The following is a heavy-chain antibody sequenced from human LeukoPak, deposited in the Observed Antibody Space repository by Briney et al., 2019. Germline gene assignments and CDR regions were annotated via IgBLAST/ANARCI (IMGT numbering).Heavy chain of an antibody. J-gene: IGHJ4*02. D-gene: IGHD4-23*01. CDR1: GYTFTSYF. CDR2: INPSGGST. V-gene: IGHV1-46*01. CDR3: ARGNDGGNSNFDS. Sequence: ASVKVSCKASGYTFTSYFIHWVRQAPGQELERMGIINPSGGSTSCAQKFQGRVTMTRDTSTSTVYMELSSLRSEDTAMYSCARGNDGGNSNFDSWGQGTLVTVSS.